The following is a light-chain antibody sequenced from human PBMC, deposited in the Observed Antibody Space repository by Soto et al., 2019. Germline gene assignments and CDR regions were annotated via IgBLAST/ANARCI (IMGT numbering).Light chain of an antibody. V-gene: IGLV2-23*01. CDR1: SSDVGSYNL. CDR2: EGS. CDR3: CSYAGSSTAVV. Sequence: SALTQPASVSGSPGQSITLSCTGTSSDVGSYNLVSWYQQHPGKAPKLMIYEGSKRPSGVSNRFSGSKSGNTASLTISGLQAEDEADYYCCSYAGSSTAVVFGGGTKLTVL. J-gene: IGLJ2*01.